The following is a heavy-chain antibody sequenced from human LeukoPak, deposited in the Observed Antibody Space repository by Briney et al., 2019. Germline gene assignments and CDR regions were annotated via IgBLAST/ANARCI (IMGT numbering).Heavy chain of an antibody. Sequence: SVKVSCKASGYTFTGYYMHWVRQAPGQGLEWMGGIIPIFGTANYAQKFQGRVTITADESTSTAYMELSSLRSEDTAVYYCARVRDIVVVVDGAFDIWGQGTMVTVSS. V-gene: IGHV1-69*13. J-gene: IGHJ3*02. D-gene: IGHD2-15*01. CDR3: ARVRDIVVVVDGAFDI. CDR2: IIPIFGTA. CDR1: GYTFTGYY.